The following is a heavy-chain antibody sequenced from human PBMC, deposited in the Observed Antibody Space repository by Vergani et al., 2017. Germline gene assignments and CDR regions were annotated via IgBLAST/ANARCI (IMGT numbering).Heavy chain of an antibody. J-gene: IGHJ5*02. D-gene: IGHD3-3*01. Sequence: QVQLQESGPGLVKPSETLSLTCTVSGGSITNNFWSWIRRPPGKGLEWIGYIHHSGATNSKSSLLSRVSISIDKSKNQVSLTLTSVTAAATAEYYCAKSARLYPLGGWLGPWGQGTLVTVSS. CDR3: AKSARLYPLGGWLGP. V-gene: IGHV4-59*12. CDR2: IHHSGAT. CDR1: GGSITNNF.